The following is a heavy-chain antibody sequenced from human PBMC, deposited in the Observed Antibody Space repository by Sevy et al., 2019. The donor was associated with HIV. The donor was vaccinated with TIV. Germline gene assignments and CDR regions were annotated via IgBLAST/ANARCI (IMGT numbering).Heavy chain of an antibody. V-gene: IGHV1-2*06. D-gene: IGHD1-20*01. J-gene: IGHJ3*02. CDR1: GYIFSDYN. CDR3: VREDNNAPRTLLSFDI. CDR2: INPNSGVT. Sequence: ASVKVPCKTTGYIFSDYNMHWVRQAPGQGLEWMALINPNSGVTIYAQKFRGRVSLTRDTSMSTAYMELSALTSDDTAVYYCVREDNNAPRTLLSFDIWGQGTMVTVSS.